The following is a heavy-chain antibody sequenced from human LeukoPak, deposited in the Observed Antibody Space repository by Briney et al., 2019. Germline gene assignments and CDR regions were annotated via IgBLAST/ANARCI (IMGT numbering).Heavy chain of an antibody. V-gene: IGHV3-30*03. J-gene: IGHJ3*02. D-gene: IGHD6-6*01. CDR3: AREYSSSSGRAFDI. CDR2: ISYDGSNK. Sequence: GGSLRLSCAASGFTFSSYGMHWVRQAPGKGLEWVAVISYDGSNKYYADSVKGRFTISRDNAENSPYLQMNSLRADDTAVYYCAREYSSSSGRAFDIWGQGTMVTVSS. CDR1: GFTFSSYG.